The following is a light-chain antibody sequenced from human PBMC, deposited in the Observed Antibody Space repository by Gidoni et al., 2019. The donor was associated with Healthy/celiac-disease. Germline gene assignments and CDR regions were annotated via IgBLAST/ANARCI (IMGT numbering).Light chain of an antibody. CDR3: QQSYSTPPWT. CDR1: ASISSY. Sequence: DIQMTQAPSSLSASVGDRITITCRASASISSYLNWYQQKPGKAPKLLIYAASSLPSGVPSRFSGSGSGTDFTLTISSLQPEDFATYYCQQSYSTPPWTFGQGTKVEIK. J-gene: IGKJ1*01. CDR2: AAS. V-gene: IGKV1-39*01.